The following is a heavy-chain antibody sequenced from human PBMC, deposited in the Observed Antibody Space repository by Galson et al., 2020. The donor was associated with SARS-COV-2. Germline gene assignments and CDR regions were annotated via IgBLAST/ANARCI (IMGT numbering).Heavy chain of an antibody. CDR2: TYYRSKWYN. D-gene: IGHD3-22*01. CDR3: AREGDYDSSGYHGKPFDY. CDR1: GDSVSSNSAA. V-gene: IGHV6-1*01. J-gene: IGHJ4*02. Sequence: SQTLSLTCAISGDSVSSNSAAWNWIRQSPSRGLEWLGRTYYRSKWYNDYAVSVKSRITINPDTSKNQFSLQLNSVTPEDTAVYYCAREGDYDSSGYHGKPFDYWGQGTLVTVSS.